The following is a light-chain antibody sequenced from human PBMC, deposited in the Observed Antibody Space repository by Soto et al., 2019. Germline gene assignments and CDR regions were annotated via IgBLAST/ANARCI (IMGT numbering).Light chain of an antibody. Sequence: EIVLTQSPGTLSLSPGERATLSCRASQSLTSSYLAWYQQKPGQAPRLLIYDASSRATGIPDRFSGSGSGTDFTLTISRLEPEDCAGYYCQQYGSSPPHTFGQGTKVEIK. J-gene: IGKJ2*01. CDR2: DAS. CDR1: QSLTSSY. CDR3: QQYGSSPPHT. V-gene: IGKV3-20*01.